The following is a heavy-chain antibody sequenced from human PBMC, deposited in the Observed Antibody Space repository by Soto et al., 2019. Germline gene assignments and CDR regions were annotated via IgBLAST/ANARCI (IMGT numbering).Heavy chain of an antibody. CDR3: AREAAAGYYYYYGMDV. CDR2: IYYSGNT. Sequence: QVQLQESGPGLVKPSQTLSLTCTVSGGSISSGGYYWSWIRQHPGKGLEWIGYIYYSGNTYYNPSLKSRVTISVDTSKNQFSLKLSAVTAADTAVYYCAREAAAGYYYYYGMDVWRQGTTVTVSS. V-gene: IGHV4-31*03. D-gene: IGHD6-13*01. CDR1: GGSISSGGYY. J-gene: IGHJ6*02.